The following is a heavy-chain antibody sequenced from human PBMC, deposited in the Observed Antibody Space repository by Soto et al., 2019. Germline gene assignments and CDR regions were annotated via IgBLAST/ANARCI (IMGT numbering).Heavy chain of an antibody. CDR1: GFTFSSYA. V-gene: IGHV3-23*01. Sequence: EVQLLESGGGLVQPGGSLRLSCAASGFTFSSYAMSWVRQAPERGLEWVSLIDGSGVGTYYADSVKGRFTISRDNSKTTLDLQMNSLRADDTAVYYCAKREGYGSVDYWGQGTLVTVSS. J-gene: IGHJ4*02. D-gene: IGHD5-18*01. CDR2: IDGSGVGT. CDR3: AKREGYGSVDY.